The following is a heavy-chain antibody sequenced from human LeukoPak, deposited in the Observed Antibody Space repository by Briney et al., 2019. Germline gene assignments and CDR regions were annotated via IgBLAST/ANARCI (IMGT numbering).Heavy chain of an antibody. CDR2: INPNSGGT. CDR3: ASLAYSGSSNWFDP. Sequence: ASVKVSCKASGYTFTGYYMHWVRQAPGQGLEWMGWINPNSGGTNYAQKFQDRVTMTRDTSISTAYMELSRLRSDDTAVYYCASLAYSGSSNWFDPWGQGTLVTVSS. D-gene: IGHD1-26*01. J-gene: IGHJ5*02. V-gene: IGHV1-2*02. CDR1: GYTFTGYY.